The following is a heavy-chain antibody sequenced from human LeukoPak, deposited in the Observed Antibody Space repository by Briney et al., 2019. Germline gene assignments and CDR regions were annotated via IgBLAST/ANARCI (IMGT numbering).Heavy chain of an antibody. CDR3: ARGSKGRNSSSWSYPYYYYYYGMDV. J-gene: IGHJ6*02. CDR2: INHSGST. V-gene: IGHV4-34*01. Sequence: SETLSLTSAVYGGSFSGYYWSWIRQPLGKGLEWIREINHSGSTNYNPSLKSRVTISVDTSKNQFSLKLSSVTAADTAVYYCARGSKGRNSSSWSYPYYYYYYGMDVWGQGTTVTVSS. D-gene: IGHD6-13*01. CDR1: GGSFSGYY.